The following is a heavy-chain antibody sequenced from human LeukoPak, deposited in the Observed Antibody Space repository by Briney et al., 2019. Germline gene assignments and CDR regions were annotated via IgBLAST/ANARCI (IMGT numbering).Heavy chain of an antibody. Sequence: GGALRLSCAASGFTFSSYAMSWVRQAPGKGLEWVSAIRDSGSSTHYADSVKGRFTTSRDNSKNTLFLQMNSLRAEDTAIYYCAKYGPQDSGSSHFDYWGRGALVTVSS. CDR3: AKYGPQDSGSSHFDY. J-gene: IGHJ4*02. V-gene: IGHV3-23*01. D-gene: IGHD1-26*01. CDR2: IRDSGSST. CDR1: GFTFSSYA.